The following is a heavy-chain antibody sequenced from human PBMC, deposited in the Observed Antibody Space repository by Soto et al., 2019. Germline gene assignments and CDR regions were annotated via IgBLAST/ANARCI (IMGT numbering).Heavy chain of an antibody. CDR3: ARGGSDYEGSGYYQGHV. V-gene: IGHV1-69*12. D-gene: IGHD3-22*01. CDR1: GGTFSNYG. J-gene: IGHJ6*02. CDR2: IVPIFGA. Sequence: QVQLVQSGAEVKKPGSSVKVSCKSSGGTFSNYGFSWVRQAPGQGLECMGVIVPIFGAEHRQKVQGRVTITADESTNAGCMELRGLRVEETAVYYCARGGSDYEGSGYYQGHVWGQGTTVTVSS.